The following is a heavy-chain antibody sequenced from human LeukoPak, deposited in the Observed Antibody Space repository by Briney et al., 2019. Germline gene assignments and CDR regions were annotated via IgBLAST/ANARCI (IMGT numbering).Heavy chain of an antibody. CDR2: IYPDNFDT. J-gene: IGHJ4*02. D-gene: IGHD2-21*02. V-gene: IGHV5-51*01. CDR3: ARQGKKYCGADCYPMDY. CDR1: GYHFANNW. Sequence: GESLQISCQGSGYHFANNWIGWARQMPGKGLEWMGVIYPDNFDTRYSPSFQGQVTISADKSISTVYLQWTSLQASDAAIYFCARQGKKYCGADCYPMDYWGQGTLVTVSS.